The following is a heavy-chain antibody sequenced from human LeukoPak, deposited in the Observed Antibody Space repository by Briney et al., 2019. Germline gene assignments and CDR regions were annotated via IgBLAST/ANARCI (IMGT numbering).Heavy chain of an antibody. CDR2: IYHSGST. Sequence: SGTLSLTCAVSGGSISSSNWWSWVRQPPGKGLEWIGEIYHSGSTNYNPSLKSRVTISVDKSKNQFSLKLSSVTAAGTAVYYCARIVVVPAAYQFFDYWGQGTLVTVSS. D-gene: IGHD2-2*01. V-gene: IGHV4-4*02. CDR3: ARIVVVPAAYQFFDY. J-gene: IGHJ4*02. CDR1: GGSISSSNW.